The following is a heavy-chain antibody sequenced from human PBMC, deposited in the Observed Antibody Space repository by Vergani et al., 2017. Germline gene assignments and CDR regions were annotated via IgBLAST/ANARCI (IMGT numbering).Heavy chain of an antibody. CDR3: VKEEIALGSYLFDS. CDR1: GFTFSNSA. D-gene: IGHD2/OR15-2a*01. CDR2: ISGPGLST. V-gene: IGHV3-23*01. J-gene: IGHJ5*01. Sequence: EVHLLESGGGLVQSGGSLRLSCAASGFTFSNSAVSWVRQAPGRGLAWVSSISGPGLSTYYADSVKGRFSISRDNSKNTVFLQMHSLRAEDTAIYYCVKEEIALGSYLFDSWGHGILVTVSS.